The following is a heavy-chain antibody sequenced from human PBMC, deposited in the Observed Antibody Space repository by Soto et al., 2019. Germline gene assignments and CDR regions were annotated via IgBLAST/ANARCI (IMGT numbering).Heavy chain of an antibody. V-gene: IGHV3-53*01. CDR3: ARGGTLWYYDFWSGYHDAFDI. J-gene: IGHJ3*02. CDR1: GFTVSSNY. D-gene: IGHD3-3*01. CDR2: IYSGGST. Sequence: QPGGFLRLSCAASGFTVSSNYMIWVRQAPGKGLEWVSVIYSGGSTYYADSVKGRFTISRDNSKNTLYLQMNSLRAEDTAVYYCARGGTLWYYDFWSGYHDAFDIWGQGTMVTVSS.